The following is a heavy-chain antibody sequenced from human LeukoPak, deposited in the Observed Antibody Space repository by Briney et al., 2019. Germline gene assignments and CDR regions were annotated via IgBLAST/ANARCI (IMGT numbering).Heavy chain of an antibody. V-gene: IGHV3-74*01. D-gene: IGHD1-1*01. CDR1: GFTFTSYW. J-gene: IGHJ6*02. CDR2: IDSDGYTT. CDR3: ARILEGYYQYGMDV. Sequence: GGSLRLSCAASGFTFTSYWIHWVRQAPGKGLVWVSRIDSDGYTTDYADSVKGRFTISRDNAKNTVSLQMNSLRAEDTAVYYCARILEGYYQYGMDVWGQGTTVTVFS.